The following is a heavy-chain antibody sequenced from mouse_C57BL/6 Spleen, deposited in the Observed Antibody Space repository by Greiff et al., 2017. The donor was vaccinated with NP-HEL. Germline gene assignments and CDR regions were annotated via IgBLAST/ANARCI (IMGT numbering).Heavy chain of an antibody. CDR2: IYPSDSET. CDR3: ARDYDDYWYFDV. D-gene: IGHD2-4*01. V-gene: IGHV1-61*01. CDR1: GYTFTSYW. Sequence: QVQLQQPGAELVRPGSSVKLSCKASGYTFTSYWMDWVKQRPGQGLEWIGNIYPSDSETHYNQKFKDKATLTVDKSSSTAYMQLSSLTSEDSAVYYCARDYDDYWYFDVWGTGTTVTVSS. J-gene: IGHJ1*03.